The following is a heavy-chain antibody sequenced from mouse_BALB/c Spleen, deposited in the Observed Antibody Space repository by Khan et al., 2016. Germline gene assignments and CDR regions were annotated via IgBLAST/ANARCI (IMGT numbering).Heavy chain of an antibody. Sequence: VQLKQSGGGLVQPGGSMKLSCVASGFTFSNYWMNWVRQSPEKGLEWVAEIRLKSNNYATHYAESVKGRFTISRDDSKSSVYLQMNNLRAEDTGIYYCTKLDYYDAMDYWGQGTSVTVSS. CDR2: IRLKSNNYAT. CDR3: TKLDYYDAMDY. CDR1: GFTFSNYW. V-gene: IGHV6-6*02. D-gene: IGHD2-13*01. J-gene: IGHJ4*01.